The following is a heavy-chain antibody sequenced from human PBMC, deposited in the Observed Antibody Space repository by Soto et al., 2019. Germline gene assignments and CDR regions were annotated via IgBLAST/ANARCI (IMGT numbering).Heavy chain of an antibody. D-gene: IGHD3-22*01. CDR1: GFTFSNAW. J-gene: IGHJ4*02. CDR2: IKSKTDGGTT. V-gene: IGHV3-15*01. CDR3: TTESEVVVITTLYYFDY. Sequence: LRLSCAASGFTFSNAWMSWVRQAPGKGLEWVGRIKSKTDGGTTDYAAPVKGRFTISRDDSKNTLYLQMNSLKTEDTAVYYCTTESEVVVITTLYYFDYWGQGTLVTVSS.